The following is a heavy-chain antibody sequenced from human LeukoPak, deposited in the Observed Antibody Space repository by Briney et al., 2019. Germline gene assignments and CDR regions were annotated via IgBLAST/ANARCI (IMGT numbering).Heavy chain of an antibody. CDR2: ISAYNGNT. J-gene: IGHJ3*02. CDR3: ARSSYYDILTGYAFDI. D-gene: IGHD3-9*01. CDR1: GYTLTSYG. V-gene: IGHV1-18*01. Sequence: GASVKVSCKASGYTLTSYGISWVRQAPGQGLEWMGWISAYNGNTNYAQKLQGRVTMTTDTSTSTAYMELRSLRSDDTAVYYCARSSYYDILTGYAFDIWGQGTMVTVSS.